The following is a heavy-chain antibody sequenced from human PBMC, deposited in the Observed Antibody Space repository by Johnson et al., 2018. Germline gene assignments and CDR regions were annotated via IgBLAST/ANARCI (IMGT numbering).Heavy chain of an antibody. D-gene: IGHD6-6*01. Sequence: VQLLETGAAVKKPGASVKVSCKDSGYTFTSYAMHWVRQAPGQRLEWMGWINAGNGNTKYSQKFQGRVTITRDTSASTAYMELSSLRSEDTAVDFCARDPQYSNIHGTDAFDIGGQGTTVTVSS. CDR3: ARDPQYSNIHGTDAFDI. V-gene: IGHV1-3*01. CDR1: GYTFTSYA. CDR2: INAGNGNT. J-gene: IGHJ3*02.